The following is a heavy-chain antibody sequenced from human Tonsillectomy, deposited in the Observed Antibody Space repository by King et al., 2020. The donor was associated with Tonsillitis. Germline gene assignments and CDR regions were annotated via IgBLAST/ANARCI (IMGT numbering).Heavy chain of an antibody. J-gene: IGHJ4*02. V-gene: IGHV3-23*04. CDR2: ISGSGGST. Sequence: VQLVESGGGLVQPGGSLRLSCAASGFTFSSYAMSWVRQAPGKGLEWVSAISGSGGSTYYADSVKGRFTISRDNSKNTLYLQMNSLRAEDTAVYYCAKDPLAYYGSGSYYNPPVPDHFDYWGQGTLVTVSS. CDR3: AKDPLAYYGSGSYYNPPVPDHFDY. D-gene: IGHD3-10*01. CDR1: GFTFSSYA.